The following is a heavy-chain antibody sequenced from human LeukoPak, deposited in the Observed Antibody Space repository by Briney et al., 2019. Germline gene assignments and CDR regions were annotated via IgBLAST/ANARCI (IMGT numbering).Heavy chain of an antibody. Sequence: GASVKVSCKASGYTFTNYYMHWVRQAPGQGLEWMGIINPSGGSTNYAQKFQGRVTMTRDTSTSTVYMELSSLRSEDTAVYYCATPSYYDSSTYDAFDIWGQGTMVTVSS. CDR2: INPSGGST. CDR3: ATPSYYDSSTYDAFDI. J-gene: IGHJ3*02. CDR1: GYTFTNYY. D-gene: IGHD3-22*01. V-gene: IGHV1-46*01.